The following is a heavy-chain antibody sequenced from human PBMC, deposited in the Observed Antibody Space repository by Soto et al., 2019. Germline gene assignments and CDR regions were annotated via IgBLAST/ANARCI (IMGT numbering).Heavy chain of an antibody. V-gene: IGHV3-7*04. Sequence: GGSLRLSCAASGFTFSSYWMSWVRQAPGKGLEWVANIKEDGSERYYVDSVKGRFTISRDNAKNSLYLQMNSLRAEDTAVYYCAGATGADKEDYWGQGTLVTVSS. CDR2: IKEDGSER. J-gene: IGHJ4*02. CDR1: GFTFSSYW. D-gene: IGHD3-10*01. CDR3: AGATGADKEDY.